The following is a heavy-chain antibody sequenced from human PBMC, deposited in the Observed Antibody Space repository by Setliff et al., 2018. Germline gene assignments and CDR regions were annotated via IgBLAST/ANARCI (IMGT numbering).Heavy chain of an antibody. V-gene: IGHV3-33*08. CDR1: GFTFSTYR. J-gene: IGHJ4*02. Sequence: GGSLRLSCAASGFTFSTYRMHWVRQAPGKGLEWVAVICDDGVKKYHADSVKGRFTISRDNSMNTLYLQMNSLRAEDTAMYYCARGGDVHSIGWFDYWGQGTLVTVSS. D-gene: IGHD6-19*01. CDR3: ARGGDVHSIGWFDY. CDR2: ICDDGVKK.